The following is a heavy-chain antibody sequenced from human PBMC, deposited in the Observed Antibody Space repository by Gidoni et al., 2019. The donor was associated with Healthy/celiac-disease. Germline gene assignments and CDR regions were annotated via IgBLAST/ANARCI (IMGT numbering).Heavy chain of an antibody. Sequence: QVQLVESGGGVVQPGRSLRLSCAASGFTFSSYGMHWVRQAPGKGLEWVAVISYDGSNKYYADSVKGRFTISRDNSKNTLYLQMNSLRAEDTAVYYCAKDPGFQHWGQGTLVTVSS. J-gene: IGHJ1*01. V-gene: IGHV3-30*18. CDR2: ISYDGSNK. CDR3: AKDPGFQH. CDR1: GFTFSSYG.